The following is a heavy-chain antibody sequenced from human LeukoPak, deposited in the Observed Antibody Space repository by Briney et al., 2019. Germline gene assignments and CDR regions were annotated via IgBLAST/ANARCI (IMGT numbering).Heavy chain of an antibody. V-gene: IGHV3-30*18. D-gene: IGHD6-13*01. Sequence: GGSLRLSCAASGFTFCSYGMHWVRQAPGKGLKWVAVISYDGSNKYYADSVKGRFTISRDNSKNTLYLQMNSLRAEDTAVYYCAKSIAAAGSTWGQGTLVTVSS. CDR2: ISYDGSNK. CDR1: GFTFCSYG. CDR3: AKSIAAAGST. J-gene: IGHJ5*02.